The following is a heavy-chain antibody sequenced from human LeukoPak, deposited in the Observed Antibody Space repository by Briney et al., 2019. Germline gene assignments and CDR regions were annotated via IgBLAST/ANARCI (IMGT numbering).Heavy chain of an antibody. CDR3: AKARDSNIWYPFDY. V-gene: IGHV4-59*01. J-gene: IGHJ4*02. CDR2: IYYSGST. CDR1: GGSISSNY. Sequence: PSETLSLTCTVSGGSISSNYWNWIRLPPGGGLEWIGYIYYSGSTHYNPSLKSRVTISLDTSKSQFSLKLTSVTAADTAVYYCAKARDSNIWYPFDYWGQGTLVTVSS. D-gene: IGHD6-13*01.